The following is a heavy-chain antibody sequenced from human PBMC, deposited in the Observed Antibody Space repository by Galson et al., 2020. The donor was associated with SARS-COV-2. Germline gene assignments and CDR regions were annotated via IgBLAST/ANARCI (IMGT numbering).Heavy chain of an antibody. CDR3: AKDAEGCTNGVCYIFYYGMDV. CDR2: ISGSGGST. Sequence: PGGSLRLSCAASGFTFSSYAMSWVRQAPGKGLEWVSAISGSGGSTYYADSVKGRFTISRDNSKNTLYLQMNSLRAEDTAVYYCAKDAEGCTNGVCYIFYYGMDVWGQGTTVTVSS. V-gene: IGHV3-23*01. CDR1: GFTFSSYA. J-gene: IGHJ6*02. D-gene: IGHD2-8*01.